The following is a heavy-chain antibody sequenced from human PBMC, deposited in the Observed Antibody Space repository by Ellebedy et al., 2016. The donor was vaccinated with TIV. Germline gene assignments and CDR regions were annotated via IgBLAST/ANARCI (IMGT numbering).Heavy chain of an antibody. V-gene: IGHV3-23*01. CDR2: IGGRGDIT. CDR1: GFTFRRHA. J-gene: IGHJ4*02. D-gene: IGHD1-20*01. Sequence: PGGSLRLSCTASGFTFRRHAMAWVRQAPGKGLEWVSVIGGRGDITYDAESLRGRFTISRDNSKNTVSLQMSSLRAEDTATYYCVKGIEEIEYNWNGPHFDHWGQGTLVTVSS. CDR3: VKGIEEIEYNWNGPHFDH.